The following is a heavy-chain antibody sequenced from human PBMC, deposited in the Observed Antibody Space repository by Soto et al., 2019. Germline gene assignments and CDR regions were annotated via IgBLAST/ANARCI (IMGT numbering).Heavy chain of an antibody. V-gene: IGHV4-31*03. CDR2: IYYSGST. CDR1: GGSISSGGYY. CDR3: AREKEMATSYYYYGMDV. Sequence: SETLSLTCTVSGGSISSGGYYWSWIRQHPGKGLEWIGYIYYSGSTYYNPSLKSRVTISVDTSKNQFSLKLSSVTAADTAVYYCAREKEMATSYYYYGMDVWGQGTTVTVSS. D-gene: IGHD5-12*01. J-gene: IGHJ6*02.